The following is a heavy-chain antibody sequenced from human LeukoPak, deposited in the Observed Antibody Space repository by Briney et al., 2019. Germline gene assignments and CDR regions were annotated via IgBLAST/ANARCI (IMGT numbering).Heavy chain of an antibody. Sequence: VASVKVSCKASGGTFSSYAISWVRQAPGQGLEWMGGIIPIFGTANYAQKFQGRVTITADESTSTAYMELSSLRSEDTAVYYCARAPTTTNYYYYYMDVWGKGTTVTVSS. CDR3: ARAPTTTNYYYYYMDV. D-gene: IGHD4-11*01. CDR2: IIPIFGTA. V-gene: IGHV1-69*01. J-gene: IGHJ6*03. CDR1: GGTFSSYA.